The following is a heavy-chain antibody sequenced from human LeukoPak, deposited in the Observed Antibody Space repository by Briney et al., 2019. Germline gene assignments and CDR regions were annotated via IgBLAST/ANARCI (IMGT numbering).Heavy chain of an antibody. CDR3: ASSYLAVGYCSSTSCSPLDY. Sequence: SVKVSCKASGGTFSSYAISWVRQAPGQGLEWMGGIIPIFGTANYAQKFQGRVTITADESTSTAYMELSSLRSEDTAVYYYASSYLAVGYCSSTSCSPLDYWGQGTLVTVSS. V-gene: IGHV1-69*13. D-gene: IGHD2-2*01. J-gene: IGHJ4*02. CDR2: IIPIFGTA. CDR1: GGTFSSYA.